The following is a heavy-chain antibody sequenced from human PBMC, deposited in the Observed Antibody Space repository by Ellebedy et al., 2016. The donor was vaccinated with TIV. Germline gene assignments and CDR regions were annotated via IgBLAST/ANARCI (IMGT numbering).Heavy chain of an antibody. V-gene: IGHV4-39*07. CDR3: ARQARLWFGGRDWFDP. CDR2: INHSGST. D-gene: IGHD3-10*01. J-gene: IGHJ5*02. CDR1: GGSISSSSYY. Sequence: SETLSLXXTVSGGSISSSSYYWSWIRQPPGKGLEWIGEINHSGSTNYNPSLKSRVTISVDTSKNQFSLKLSSVTAADTAVYYCARQARLWFGGRDWFDPWGQGTLVTVSS.